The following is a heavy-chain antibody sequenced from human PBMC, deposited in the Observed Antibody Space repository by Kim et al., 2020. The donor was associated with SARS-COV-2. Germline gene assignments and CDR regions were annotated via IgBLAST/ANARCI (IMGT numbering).Heavy chain of an antibody. CDR3: ARGGNYSPGDY. CDR2: ISGSGTTI. Sequence: GGSLRLSCTASGFTFSSYEMNWVRQAPGKGLEWVSYISGSGTTIYYADSVRGRFTISRDNDKNSLFLQMNSLRAEDTAVYYCARGGNYSPGDYWGQGTLV. D-gene: IGHD4-4*01. CDR1: GFTFSSYE. J-gene: IGHJ4*02. V-gene: IGHV3-48*03.